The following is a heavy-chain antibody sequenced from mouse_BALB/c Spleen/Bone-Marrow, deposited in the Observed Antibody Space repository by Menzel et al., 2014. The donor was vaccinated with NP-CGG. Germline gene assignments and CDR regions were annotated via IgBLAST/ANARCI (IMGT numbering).Heavy chain of an antibody. CDR1: GFTFSYYA. D-gene: IGHD3-1*01. CDR3: VRDSSGYFDY. J-gene: IGHJ2*01. CDR2: ISSGGTYT. Sequence: DVMLVESGGGLVKPGGSLKLSCAASGFTFSYYAMSWVRQSPEKRLEWVAEISSGGTYTYYPDTVTGRFTISRDNAKNTLYLEMSSLRSEDTAMYYCVRDSSGYFDYWVQGTPLTVSS. V-gene: IGHV5-9-4*01.